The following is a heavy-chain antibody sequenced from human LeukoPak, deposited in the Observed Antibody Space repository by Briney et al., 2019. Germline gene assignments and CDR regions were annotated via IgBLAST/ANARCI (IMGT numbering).Heavy chain of an antibody. CDR3: ARDIARTSHFDY. Sequence: ASVKVTCKASGYTFIGYYMHWGRQAPGQGLEWMGWINPNSGGTDYAQKFQGRVTMTRDTSISTAYMELNRLRSDDTAVYYCARDIARTSHFDYWGQGTLVTVSS. J-gene: IGHJ4*02. CDR2: INPNSGGT. CDR1: GYTFIGYY. V-gene: IGHV1-2*02. D-gene: IGHD1-1*01.